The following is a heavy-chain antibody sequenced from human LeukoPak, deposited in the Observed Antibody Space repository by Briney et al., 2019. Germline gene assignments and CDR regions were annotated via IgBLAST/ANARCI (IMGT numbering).Heavy chain of an antibody. CDR3: ARANYDFWSGYPNWFDP. J-gene: IGHJ5*02. Sequence: GASVKVSCKASGYTFTSYDINWVRQATGQGLEGMVWMNPNSGNTVYPQTFQGRVTMTTNTSISTAYMELSSLRSEDTAVYYCARANYDFWSGYPNWFDPWGQGTLVTVSS. D-gene: IGHD3-3*01. CDR2: MNPNSGNT. V-gene: IGHV1-8*01. CDR1: GYTFTSYD.